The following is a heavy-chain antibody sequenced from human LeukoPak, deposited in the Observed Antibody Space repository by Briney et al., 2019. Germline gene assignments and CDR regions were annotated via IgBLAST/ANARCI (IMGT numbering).Heavy chain of an antibody. CDR1: GGTFGSYA. D-gene: IGHD3-9*01. CDR2: IIPIFGTA. V-gene: IGHV1-69*01. Sequence: SVKVSCKASGGTFGSYAISWVRQAPGQGLEWMGGIIPIFGTANYAQKFQGRVTITADESTSTAYMELSSLRSEDTAVYYCARVPDYDILTGYPYYFDYWGQGTLVTVSS. J-gene: IGHJ4*02. CDR3: ARVPDYDILTGYPYYFDY.